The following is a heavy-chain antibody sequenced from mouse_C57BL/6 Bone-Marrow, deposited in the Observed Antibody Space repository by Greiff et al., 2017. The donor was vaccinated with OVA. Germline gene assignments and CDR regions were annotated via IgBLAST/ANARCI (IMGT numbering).Heavy chain of an antibody. J-gene: IGHJ3*01. CDR2: ISYDGSN. D-gene: IGHD1-1*01. Sequence: ESGPGLVKPSQSLSLTCSVTGYSITSGYYWNWIRQFPGNKLEWLGYISYDGSNNSNPALKNRISITRDTSKNQFFLKLNSVTTEDTATYYCARDRRSAWFAYWGQGTLVTVSA. CDR1: GYSITSGYY. CDR3: ARDRRSAWFAY. V-gene: IGHV3-6*01.